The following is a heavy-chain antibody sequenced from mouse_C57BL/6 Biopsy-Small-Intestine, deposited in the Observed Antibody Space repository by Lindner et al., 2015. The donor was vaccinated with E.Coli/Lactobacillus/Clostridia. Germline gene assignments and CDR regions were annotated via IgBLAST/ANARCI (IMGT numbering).Heavy chain of an antibody. CDR2: IYLGSGNN. CDR3: ARRFPYAMDY. Sequence: VQLQESGAELARPGASVKLSCKASGYTFTSYGISWVKQRTGQGLEWIGEIYLGSGNNYYNEKLKGKATLTADKSSSTAYMELRSLTSEDSAVYFCARRFPYAMDYWGQGTSVTVPS. CDR1: GYTFTSYG. V-gene: IGHV1-81*01. J-gene: IGHJ4*01.